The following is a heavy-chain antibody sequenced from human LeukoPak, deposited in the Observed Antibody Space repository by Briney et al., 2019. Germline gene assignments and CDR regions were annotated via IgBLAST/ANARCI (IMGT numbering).Heavy chain of an antibody. J-gene: IGHJ4*02. CDR2: ISWNSGSI. Sequence: PGGSLRLSCAASGFTFDDYAMHWVRQAPGKGLEWVSGISWNSGSIGYADSVKGRFTISRDNAKNSLYLQMNSLRAEDTALYYCARESRSGYYIDYWGQGTLVTVSS. V-gene: IGHV3-9*01. CDR3: ARESRSGYYIDY. D-gene: IGHD3-22*01. CDR1: GFTFDDYA.